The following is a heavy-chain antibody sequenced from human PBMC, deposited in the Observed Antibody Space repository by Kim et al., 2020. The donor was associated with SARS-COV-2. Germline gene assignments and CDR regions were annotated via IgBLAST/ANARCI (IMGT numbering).Heavy chain of an antibody. CDR1: GYTFTSYY. V-gene: IGHV1-46*01. Sequence: ASVKVSCKASGYTFTSYYMHWVRQAPGQGLEWMGIINPSGGSTSYAQKFQGRVTMARDTSTSTVYMELSSLRSEDTAVYYCARGDPLNYIVVVTPYAFDIWGQGTMVTVSS. CDR2: INPSGGST. CDR3: ARGDPLNYIVVVTPYAFDI. D-gene: IGHD2-21*02. J-gene: IGHJ3*02.